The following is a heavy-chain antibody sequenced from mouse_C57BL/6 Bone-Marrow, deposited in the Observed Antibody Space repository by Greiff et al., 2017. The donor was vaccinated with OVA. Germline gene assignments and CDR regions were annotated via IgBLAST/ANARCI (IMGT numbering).Heavy chain of an antibody. D-gene: IGHD2-4*01. Sequence: VQLQQPGAELVMPGASVKLSCKASGYTFTSYWMHWVKQRPGQGLEWIGEIDPSDSYTNYNQKFKGKSTLTVDKSSSTAYMQLSSLTSEDSVVYYCASPIYYDYDGWYFDVWGTGTTVTVSS. CDR2: IDPSDSYT. CDR1: GYTFTSYW. J-gene: IGHJ1*03. CDR3: ASPIYYDYDGWYFDV. V-gene: IGHV1-69*01.